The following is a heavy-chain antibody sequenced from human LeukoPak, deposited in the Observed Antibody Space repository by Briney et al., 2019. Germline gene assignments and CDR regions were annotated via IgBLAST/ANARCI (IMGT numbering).Heavy chain of an antibody. CDR3: ARTMHYDFWSGYYFNWFDP. D-gene: IGHD3-3*01. CDR1: GGSISSGDYY. Sequence: SQTLSLTCTVSGGSISSGDYYWSWIRQPPGQGLEWIGYIYYSGSTYYNPSLKSRVTISVDTSKNQFSLKLSSVTAADTAVYYCARTMHYDFWSGYYFNWFDPWGQGTLVTVSS. CDR2: IYYSGST. J-gene: IGHJ5*02. V-gene: IGHV4-30-4*01.